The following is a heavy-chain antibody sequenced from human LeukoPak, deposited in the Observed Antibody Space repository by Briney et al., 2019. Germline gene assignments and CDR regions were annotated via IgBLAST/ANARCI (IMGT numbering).Heavy chain of an antibody. CDR2: IIASGDRT. J-gene: IGHJ4*02. V-gene: IGHV3-23*01. CDR3: ARLPLPDY. Sequence: GGSLRLSCAASGLTFSDYVMNWVRQPPGKGLEWVSSIIASGDRTYYADSVKGRFTISRDNSKNTLYLQMNSLRAEDTAIYYCARLPLPDYWGQGTLVTVSS. CDR1: GLTFSDYV.